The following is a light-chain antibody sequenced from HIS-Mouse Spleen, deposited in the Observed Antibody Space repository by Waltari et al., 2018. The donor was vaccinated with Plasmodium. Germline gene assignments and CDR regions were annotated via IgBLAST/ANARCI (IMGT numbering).Light chain of an antibody. CDR3: QSYDSSLSGWV. CDR1: SSNIGAGYD. J-gene: IGLJ3*02. CDR2: GNS. Sequence: QSVLTPPPSVSGAPGQRVTIPCTASSSNIGAGYDVHWYQQLPGTAPKLLIYGNSNRPSGVPDRFSGSKSGTSASLAITGLQAEDEADYYCQSYDSSLSGWVFGGGTKLTVL. V-gene: IGLV1-40*01.